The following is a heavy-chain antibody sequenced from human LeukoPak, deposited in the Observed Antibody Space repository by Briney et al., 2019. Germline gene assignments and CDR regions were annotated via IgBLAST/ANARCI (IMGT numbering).Heavy chain of an antibody. J-gene: IGHJ3*02. CDR1: GYTFTGYY. Sequence: ASVKVSCKASGYTFTGYYMHWVRQAPGQGLEWMGWINPNSGGTNYAQKFQGRVTMTRDTSISTAYMELSRLRSEDTAVYYCTRTYYYDSSGYYYGRDAFDIWGQGTMVTVSS. CDR3: TRTYYYDSSGYYYGRDAFDI. V-gene: IGHV1-2*02. CDR2: INPNSGGT. D-gene: IGHD3-22*01.